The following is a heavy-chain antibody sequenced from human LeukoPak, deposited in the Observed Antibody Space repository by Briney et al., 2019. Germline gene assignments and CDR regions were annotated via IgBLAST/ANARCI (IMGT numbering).Heavy chain of an antibody. Sequence: PSETLSLTCTVSGGSITSYYWSWIRQSPGKGLEGIGYIYYSGSNKYNPSLKSRVTISVDTYQSQSSMKLSSVTAEDTAVYFCARASSYVGHFQYWGQGPLVTVSS. D-gene: IGHD3-10*02. V-gene: IGHV4-59*01. CDR3: ARASSYVGHFQY. J-gene: IGHJ1*01. CDR2: IYYSGSN. CDR1: GGSITSYY.